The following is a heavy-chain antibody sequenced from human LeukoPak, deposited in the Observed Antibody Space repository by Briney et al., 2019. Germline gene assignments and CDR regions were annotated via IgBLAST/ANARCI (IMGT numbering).Heavy chain of an antibody. D-gene: IGHD6-13*01. J-gene: IGHJ5*01. CDR3: ARPYSISWELDS. CDR1: GFSFTSYA. CDR2: ISASGTTI. V-gene: IGHV3-23*01. Sequence: GGSLRLSCAASGFSFTSYAMTWVRQAPGKGLEWVSSISASGTTIYYAHSVKGRFTISRDNSKNSLYLQMNSLRAEDTAVYYCARPYSISWELDSWGQGTLVTVSS.